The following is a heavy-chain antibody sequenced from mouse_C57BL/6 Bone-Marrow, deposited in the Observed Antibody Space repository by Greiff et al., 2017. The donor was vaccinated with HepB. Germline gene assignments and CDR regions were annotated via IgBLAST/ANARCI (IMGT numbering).Heavy chain of an antibody. CDR2: IDPEDGDT. Sequence: EVQLQQSGAELVRPGASVKLSCTASGFNIKDYYMHWVKQRPEQGLEWIGRIDPEDGDTEYAPKFQGKATMTADTASNTAYLQLSILTSEDTAVYYCTTLIYSGTLYFDYWGQGTTLTVSS. CDR3: TTLIYSGTLYFDY. CDR1: GFNIKDYY. J-gene: IGHJ2*01. V-gene: IGHV14-1*01. D-gene: IGHD2-1*01.